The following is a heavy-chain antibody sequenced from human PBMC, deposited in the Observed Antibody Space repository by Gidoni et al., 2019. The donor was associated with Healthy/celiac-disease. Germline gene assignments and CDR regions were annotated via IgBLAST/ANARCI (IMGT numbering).Heavy chain of an antibody. CDR2: INPSGGST. CDR3: AREGAAGDFDY. Sequence: QVQLVQSGAEVKKPGASVNVSCKASGYTFTSYYMHWVRQAPGQGLEWMGIINPSGGSTSYAQKFQGRVTRTRDTSTSTVYMELSSLRSEDTAVYYCAREGAAGDFDYWGQGTLVTVSS. V-gene: IGHV1-46*01. D-gene: IGHD6-13*01. J-gene: IGHJ4*02. CDR1: GYTFTSYY.